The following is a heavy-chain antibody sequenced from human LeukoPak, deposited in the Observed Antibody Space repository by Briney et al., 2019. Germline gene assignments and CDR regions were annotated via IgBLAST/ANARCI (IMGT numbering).Heavy chain of an antibody. V-gene: IGHV3-23*01. CDR2: ISGSGGST. CDR1: GFTFSSYS. D-gene: IGHD2-21*01. Sequence: PGGSLRLSCAASGFTFSSYSMNWVRQAPGKGLEVVSAISGSGGSTYYADSVKGRFTISRDNSKNTLYLQMNSLRAEDTAVYYCAKGGENYYYYYMDVWGKGTTVTVSS. J-gene: IGHJ6*03. CDR3: AKGGENYYYYYMDV.